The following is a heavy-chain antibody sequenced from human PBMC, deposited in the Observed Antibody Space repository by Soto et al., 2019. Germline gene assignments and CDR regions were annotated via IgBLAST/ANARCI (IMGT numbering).Heavy chain of an antibody. D-gene: IGHD3-10*01. CDR1: GGSISSSSYY. CDR2: IYYSGST. Sequence: SETLSLTCTVSGGSISSSSYYWGWIRQPPGKGLEWIGYIYYSGSTNYNPSLKSRVTMSVDTPKNQFSLKLSSVTAADTAVYYCARRGYGPGFPYYYGMDVWGQGTTVTVSS. J-gene: IGHJ6*02. V-gene: IGHV4-61*05. CDR3: ARRGYGPGFPYYYGMDV.